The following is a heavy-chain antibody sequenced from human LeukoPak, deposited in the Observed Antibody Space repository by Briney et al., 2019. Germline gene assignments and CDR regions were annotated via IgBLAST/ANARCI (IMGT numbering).Heavy chain of an antibody. CDR2: ICYDGSNK. V-gene: IGHV3-33*01. J-gene: IGHJ4*02. CDR3: ARDPYDYVSGSYRPTYYFDY. D-gene: IGHD3-16*02. Sequence: GGSVRLSCAASGFTFSSYGMHWVRQAPGKGVEGVGVICYDGSNKYYADSVKGRFTISRDISKNTLYLQMNSLRAEDTAVYYCARDPYDYVSGSYRPTYYFDYWGQGTLVTVSS. CDR1: GFTFSSYG.